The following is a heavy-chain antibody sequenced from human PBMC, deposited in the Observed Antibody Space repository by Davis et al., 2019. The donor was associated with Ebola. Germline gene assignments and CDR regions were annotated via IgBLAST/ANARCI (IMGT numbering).Heavy chain of an antibody. CDR2: ISGSGGST. V-gene: IGHV3-23*01. J-gene: IGHJ6*02. CDR3: AREDRGYSYGYLGYYYYYGMDV. Sequence: GESLKISCAASGFTFSSYAMSWVRQAPGKGLEWVSAISGSGGSTYYADSVKGRFTISRDNSKNTLYLQMNSLRAEDTAVYYCAREDRGYSYGYLGYYYYYGMDVWGQGTTVTVSS. D-gene: IGHD5-18*01. CDR1: GFTFSSYA.